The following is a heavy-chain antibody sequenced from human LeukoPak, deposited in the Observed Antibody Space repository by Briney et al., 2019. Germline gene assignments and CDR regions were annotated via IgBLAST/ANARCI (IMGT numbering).Heavy chain of an antibody. Sequence: SETLSLTCTVSGGSISSYYWSWIRQPPGKGLEWIGSIYHSGSTYYNPSLKSRVTISVDTSKNQFSLKLSSVTAADTAVYYCAREGGIVGAYSRTFDYWGQGTLVTVSS. CDR3: AREGGIVGAYSRTFDY. V-gene: IGHV4-38-2*02. CDR1: GGSISSYY. J-gene: IGHJ4*02. D-gene: IGHD1-26*01. CDR2: IYHSGST.